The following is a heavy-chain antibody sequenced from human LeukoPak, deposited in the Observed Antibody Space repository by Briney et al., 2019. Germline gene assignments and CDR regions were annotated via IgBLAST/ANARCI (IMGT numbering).Heavy chain of an antibody. CDR1: GGSISSSSYY. Sequence: PSETLSLTCTVSGGSISSSSYYWGWIRQPPGKGLEWIGSIYYSGSTYYNPSLKSRVTISVDTSKNQFSLKLSSVTAADTAVYYCARHRSSSWYYYYYYMDVWGKGTTVTASS. D-gene: IGHD6-13*01. V-gene: IGHV4-39*01. CDR3: ARHRSSSWYYYYYYMDV. CDR2: IYYSGST. J-gene: IGHJ6*03.